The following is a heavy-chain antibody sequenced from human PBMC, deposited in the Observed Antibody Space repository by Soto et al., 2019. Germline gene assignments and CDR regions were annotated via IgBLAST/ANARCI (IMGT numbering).Heavy chain of an antibody. J-gene: IGHJ3*01. Sequence: EVQLVESGGGLVQPGASLRLSCAASGFTFSAFWMTWLRQAPGKGLEWVANIKRDGTVTHYGDSVEGRCTLSRDNAQNSLFLQLTSLRPEDTPMYYCGRDLSPPGEFHYDAFDVWGQRTFVTVSS. CDR2: IKRDGTVT. CDR1: GFTFSAFW. CDR3: GRDLSPPGEFHYDAFDV. D-gene: IGHD2-21*01. V-gene: IGHV3-7*04.